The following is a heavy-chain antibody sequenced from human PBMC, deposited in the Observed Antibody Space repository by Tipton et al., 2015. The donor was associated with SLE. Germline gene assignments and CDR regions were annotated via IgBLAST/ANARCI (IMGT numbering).Heavy chain of an antibody. V-gene: IGHV4-59*11. Sequence: TLSLTCTVSGGSISSHYWSWIRQPPGKGLEWIGYIYYSGSTNYNPSLKSRVTISVDTSKNQFSLKLSSVTAADTAVYYCARVYASSSWLYFQHWGQGTLVTVSS. CDR3: ARVYASSSWLYFQH. D-gene: IGHD6-13*01. CDR2: IYYSGST. J-gene: IGHJ1*01. CDR1: GGSISSHY.